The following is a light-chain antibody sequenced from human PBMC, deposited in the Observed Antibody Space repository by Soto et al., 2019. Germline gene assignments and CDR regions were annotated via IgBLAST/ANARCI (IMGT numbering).Light chain of an antibody. CDR3: QQYGSAPWT. J-gene: IGKJ1*01. Sequence: EIVLTQSPATLSLSPGERATLSCRASQSVGSSHLAWYQQKPGQAPSLLMYGASSRATGIPDRFSGSGSGTDFTLTISRLEPEDFAVYYCQQYGSAPWTFGQGTKVAIK. V-gene: IGKV3-20*01. CDR2: GAS. CDR1: QSVGSSH.